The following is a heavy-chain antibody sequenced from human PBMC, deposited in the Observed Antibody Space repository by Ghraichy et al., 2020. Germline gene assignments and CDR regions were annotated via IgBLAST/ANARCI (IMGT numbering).Heavy chain of an antibody. Sequence: ETLSLTCAASGFTFSNYAMAWVRQAPGKGLQWVSSIFGSGTGTYYADSVKGRFTISRDNSKNTLYLEMNSLRVVDTALYYCAKAGYSSGWYVHGGQGTLVTVSS. J-gene: IGHJ4*02. D-gene: IGHD6-19*01. V-gene: IGHV3-23*01. CDR3: AKAGYSSGWYVH. CDR2: IFGSGTGT. CDR1: GFTFSNYA.